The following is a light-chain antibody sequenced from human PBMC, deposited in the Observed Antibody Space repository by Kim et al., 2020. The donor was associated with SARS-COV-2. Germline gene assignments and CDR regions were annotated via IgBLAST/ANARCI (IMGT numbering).Light chain of an antibody. J-gene: IGKJ2*01. CDR2: GAS. V-gene: IGKV3D-7*01. Sequence: EIVLTQSPATLSLSPGERATLSCRASQSVSSSYLSWYQQKPGQAPRLLIYGASTRATGIPARFSGSGSGTDFTLTISSLQPEDFAVYHCQQDYNLPYTFGQGTKLEI. CDR1: QSVSSSY. CDR3: QQDYNLPYT.